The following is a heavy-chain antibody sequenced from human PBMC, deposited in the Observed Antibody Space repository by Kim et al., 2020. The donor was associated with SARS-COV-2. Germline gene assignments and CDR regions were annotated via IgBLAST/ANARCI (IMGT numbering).Heavy chain of an antibody. CDR2: IYYSGST. Sequence: SETLSLTCTVSGGSISSYYWSWIRQPPGKGLEWIGYIYYSGSTNYNPSLKSRVTISVDTSKNQFSLKLSSVTAADTAVYYCARKRYDFWSGYYSYYYGMDVWGQGTTVTVSS. V-gene: IGHV4-59*13. D-gene: IGHD3-3*01. CDR3: ARKRYDFWSGYYSYYYGMDV. J-gene: IGHJ6*02. CDR1: GGSISSYY.